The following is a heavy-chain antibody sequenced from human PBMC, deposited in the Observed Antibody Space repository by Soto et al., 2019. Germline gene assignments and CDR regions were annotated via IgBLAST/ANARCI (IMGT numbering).Heavy chain of an antibody. CDR1: GFTFSSYW. V-gene: IGHV3-7*03. CDR3: AREMYRRWPNWFDP. D-gene: IGHD2-2*01. CDR2: IKQDGSEK. Sequence: PGGSLRLSCAASGFTFSSYWMSWVRQAPGKGLEWVANIKQDGSEKYYVDSVKGRFTISRDNAKNSLYLQMNSLRAEDTAVYYCAREMYRRWPNWFDPWGQGTLVTVSS. J-gene: IGHJ5*02.